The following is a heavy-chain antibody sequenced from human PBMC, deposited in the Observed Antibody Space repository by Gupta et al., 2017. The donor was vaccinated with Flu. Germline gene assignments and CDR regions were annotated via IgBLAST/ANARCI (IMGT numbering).Heavy chain of an antibody. CDR3: ARQLRISDYHYYSMDA. V-gene: IGHV5-10-1*01. D-gene: IGHD2-2*01. CDR1: GHTFSNNW. Sequence: EVQWVQSGAEGKRPGEPLRISCQASGHTFSNNWISWVRQVPGKGLEWLGRIDASDSYTNYHPSFRGYVTMSVDRSTNTASHQWASLRASDSGTYYCARQLRISDYHYYSMDAGGQGTTVIVAS. CDR2: IDASDSYT. J-gene: IGHJ6*03.